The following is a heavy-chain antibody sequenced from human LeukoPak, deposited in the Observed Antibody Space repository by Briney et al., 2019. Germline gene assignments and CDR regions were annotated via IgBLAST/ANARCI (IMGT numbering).Heavy chain of an antibody. CDR3: ARAGGTYTDY. CDR1: GFTFSGYA. J-gene: IGHJ4*02. D-gene: IGHD1-26*01. CDR2: ISSNWGST. Sequence: GGSLRLSCSASGFTFSGYAVHWVRQAPGKGLEYVSSISSNWGSTYYADSVKGRFTISRDNSKNTLYLQMNSLRPEDTAVYYCARAGGTYTDYWGRGTLVTVSS. V-gene: IGHV3-64*04.